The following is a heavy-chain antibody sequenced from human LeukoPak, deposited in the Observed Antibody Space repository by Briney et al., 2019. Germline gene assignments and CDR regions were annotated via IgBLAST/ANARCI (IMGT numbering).Heavy chain of an antibody. CDR2: ISGCCGST. CDR1: GFTFSSSS. Sequence: PGGSLRLSCTASGFTFSSSSMSWVRQAPGQGLEWVSAISGCCGSTYYADSVKGRFTISRDNSKNTPYLQMNSLRAEDTAVYYCARDWDYYNSRNYRSKWFDPWGQGTLVTVSS. D-gene: IGHD3-10*01. V-gene: IGHV3-23*01. CDR3: ARDWDYYNSRNYRSKWFDP. J-gene: IGHJ5*02.